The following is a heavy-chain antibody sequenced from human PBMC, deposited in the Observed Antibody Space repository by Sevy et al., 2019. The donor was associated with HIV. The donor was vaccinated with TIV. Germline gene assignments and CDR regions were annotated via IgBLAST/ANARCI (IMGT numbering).Heavy chain of an antibody. D-gene: IGHD3-22*01. V-gene: IGHV4-59*01. CDR1: GGSINSFF. CDR2: VYDSGNS. CDR3: ARGGGIYYDSRGFHPQYYFDS. Sequence: SETLSLTCAVSGGSINSFFWSWIRQSPGKGVEWIGYVYDSGNSEYNPSLRSRVTISVDTSKKQFSLKLGSVTASDTAVYYCARGGGIYYDSRGFHPQYYFDSWGQGTLVTVSS. J-gene: IGHJ4*02.